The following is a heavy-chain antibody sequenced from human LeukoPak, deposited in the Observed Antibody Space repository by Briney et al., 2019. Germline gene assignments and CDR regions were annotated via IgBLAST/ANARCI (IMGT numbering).Heavy chain of an antibody. V-gene: IGHV3-11*01. CDR2: ISSGGTTK. J-gene: IGHJ4*02. Sequence: GGSLRLSCAASGFTFSDYYMSWIRQAPGKGLEWVSYISSGGTTKYYADSVKGRFTISRDNAKNSLSLQMNSLRADDTAVYYCARDVSTMYYFDYWGQGTLVTVSS. CDR1: GFTFSDYY. D-gene: IGHD5-24*01. CDR3: ARDVSTMYYFDY.